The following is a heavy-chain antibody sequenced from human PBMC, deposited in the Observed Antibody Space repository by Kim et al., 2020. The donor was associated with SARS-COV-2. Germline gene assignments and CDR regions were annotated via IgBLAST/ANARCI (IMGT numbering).Heavy chain of an antibody. V-gene: IGHV1-2*02. CDR1: GYTFTGYY. J-gene: IGHJ4*02. CDR2: INPNSGGT. CDR3: ARDWEAIAVAGTNYDY. Sequence: ASVKVSCKASGYTFTGYYMHWVRQAPGQGLEWMGWINPNSGGTNYAQKFQGRVTMTRDTSISTAYMELSRLRSDDTAVYYCARDWEAIAVAGTNYDYWGQGTLVTVSS. D-gene: IGHD6-19*01.